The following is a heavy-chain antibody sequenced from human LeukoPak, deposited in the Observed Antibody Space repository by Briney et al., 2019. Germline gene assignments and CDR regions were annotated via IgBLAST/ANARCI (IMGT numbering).Heavy chain of an antibody. V-gene: IGHV3-23*01. CDR2: IHKTGDYT. CDR1: GFTFNNYA. CDR3: AKELGHALPFDY. D-gene: IGHD2-2*01. J-gene: IGHJ4*02. Sequence: GGSLRPSCAASGFTFNNYALSWARQAPGKGLEWVSAIHKTGDYTYYTDSVKGRFTISRDNSKNMLYLEMNSLRDEDTAIYYCAKELGHALPFDYWGQGTLVTVSS.